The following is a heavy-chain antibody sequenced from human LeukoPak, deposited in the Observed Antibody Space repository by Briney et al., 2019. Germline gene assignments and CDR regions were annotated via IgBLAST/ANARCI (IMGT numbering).Heavy chain of an antibody. V-gene: IGHV4-34*01. CDR2: INHSGST. CDR3: ARGGGYSYGWNI. J-gene: IGHJ3*02. Sequence: SETLSLTCAVYGGSFSGYYWSWIRQPPGKGLEWIGEINHSGSTNYNPSLKSRVTISVDTSKNQFSLKLSSVTAADTAVYYCARGGGYSYGWNIWGQGTMVTVSS. CDR1: GGSFSGYY. D-gene: IGHD5-18*01.